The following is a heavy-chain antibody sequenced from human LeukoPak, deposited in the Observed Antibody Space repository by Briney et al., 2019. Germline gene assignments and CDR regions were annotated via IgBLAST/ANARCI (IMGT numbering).Heavy chain of an antibody. J-gene: IGHJ4*02. Sequence: GGSLRLSCAASGFTFSSYGMHWVRQAPGKGLEWVAVISYDGSNKYYADSVKGRFTISRDNSKNTLYLQMSSLRAEDTAVYYCAKGWWEPRGIIDYWGQGTLVTVSS. D-gene: IGHD1-26*01. CDR3: AKGWWEPRGIIDY. V-gene: IGHV3-30*18. CDR2: ISYDGSNK. CDR1: GFTFSSYG.